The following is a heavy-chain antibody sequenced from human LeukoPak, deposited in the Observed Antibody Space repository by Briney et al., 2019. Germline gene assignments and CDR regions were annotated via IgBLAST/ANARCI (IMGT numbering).Heavy chain of an antibody. V-gene: IGHV3-23*01. J-gene: IGHJ6*02. D-gene: IGHD6-6*01. CDR2: ISGSGGST. CDR3: AKDVGSSVDYYYYGMDV. Sequence: GGSLRPSCAASGFTFSSYAMSWVRQAPGKGLEWVSAISGSGGSTYYADSVKGRFTISRDNSKNTLYLQMNSLRAEDTAVYYCAKDVGSSVDYYYYGMDVWGQGTTVTVSS. CDR1: GFTFSSYA.